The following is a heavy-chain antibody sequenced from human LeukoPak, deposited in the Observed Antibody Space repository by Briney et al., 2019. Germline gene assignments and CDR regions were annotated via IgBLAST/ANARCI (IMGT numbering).Heavy chain of an antibody. CDR2: IIPIFGTA. Sequence: SVKVSCKASGGTFSSYAISWVRQAPGQGLEWMGRIIPIFGTANFAQKFQGRVTITTDESTSTDYMELSSLRSEDTAVYYCARDPEVRFPDGWGQGTLVTVSS. D-gene: IGHD3-3*01. J-gene: IGHJ4*02. CDR1: GGTFSSYA. CDR3: ARDPEVRFPDG. V-gene: IGHV1-69*05.